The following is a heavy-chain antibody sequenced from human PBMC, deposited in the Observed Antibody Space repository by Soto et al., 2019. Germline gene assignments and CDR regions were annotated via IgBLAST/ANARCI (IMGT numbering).Heavy chain of an antibody. J-gene: IGHJ4*02. CDR3: VSDRGYGHASVPYS. CDR1: GFTFTSYG. Sequence: QAHLVESGGGVVQPGRSLRLSCGASGFTFTSYGMHWVRQAPGTRLEWVAVISYDGGLQHYADSVKGRFTISRDNSKNMVLLQMNSLRAEDTAVYYCVSDRGYGHASVPYSWGQGTLVSVS. V-gene: IGHV3-30*03. D-gene: IGHD5-18*01. CDR2: ISYDGGLQ.